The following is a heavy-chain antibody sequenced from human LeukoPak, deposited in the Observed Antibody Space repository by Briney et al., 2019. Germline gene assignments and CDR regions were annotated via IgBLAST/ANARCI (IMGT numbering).Heavy chain of an antibody. D-gene: IGHD3-22*01. J-gene: IGHJ4*02. V-gene: IGHV1-2*02. CDR2: INPNSGGT. CDR3: ARGTMIVVVITCFDY. CDR1: GYTFTGYY. Sequence: GASVKVSCKASGYTFTGYYMHWVRQAPGQGLEWMGWINPNSGGTNYAQKFQGRVTMTRDTSISTAYMELSRLRSDDTAVYYCARGTMIVVVITCFDYWGQGTLVTVSS.